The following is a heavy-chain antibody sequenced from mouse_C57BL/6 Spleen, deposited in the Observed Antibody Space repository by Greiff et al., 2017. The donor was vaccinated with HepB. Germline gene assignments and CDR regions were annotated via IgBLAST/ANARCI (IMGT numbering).Heavy chain of an antibody. D-gene: IGHD1-1*01. CDR1: GYTFTDYY. V-gene: IGHV1-26*01. J-gene: IGHJ2*01. CDR2: INPNNGGT. CDR3: ARDYGSSYGY. Sequence: EVQLQQSGPELVKPGASVKISCKASGYTFTDYYMNWVKQSHGKSLEWIGDINPNNGGTSYNQKFKGKATLTVDQSSSTAYMELRSLTSEDSAVYYGARDYGSSYGYWGQGTTLTVSS.